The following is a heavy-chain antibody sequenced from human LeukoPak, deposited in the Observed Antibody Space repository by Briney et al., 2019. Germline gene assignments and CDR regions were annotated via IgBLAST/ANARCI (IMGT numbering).Heavy chain of an antibody. D-gene: IGHD3-3*01. CDR2: TNPNSGNT. J-gene: IGHJ5*02. CDR3: ARVRPTRITIFGVVDPKYNWFDP. Sequence: GASVKVSCKASGYTFTSYDINWVRQATGQGLEWMGWTNPNSGNTGYAQKFQGRVTMTRNTSISTAYMELSSLRSEDTAVYYCARVRPTRITIFGVVDPKYNWFDPWGQGTLVTVSS. V-gene: IGHV1-8*01. CDR1: GYTFTSYD.